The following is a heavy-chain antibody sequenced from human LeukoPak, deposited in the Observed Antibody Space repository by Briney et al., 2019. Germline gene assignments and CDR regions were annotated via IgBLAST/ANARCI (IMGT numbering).Heavy chain of an antibody. CDR3: ASAVSGYNTHFDY. Sequence: GRSLRLSCAASGFTFSRYAMHWVRQAPGKGLEWVAVISYDGSNKYYADSVKGRFTISRDNSKNTLYLQMNSLRAEDTAVYYCASAVSGYNTHFDYWGQGTLVTVSS. CDR2: ISYDGSNK. V-gene: IGHV3-30-3*01. CDR1: GFTFSRYA. D-gene: IGHD5-12*01. J-gene: IGHJ4*02.